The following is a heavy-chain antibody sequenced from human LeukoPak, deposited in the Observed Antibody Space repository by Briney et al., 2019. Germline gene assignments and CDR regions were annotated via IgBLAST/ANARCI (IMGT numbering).Heavy chain of an antibody. J-gene: IGHJ5*02. D-gene: IGHD2-21*01. V-gene: IGHV1-69*08. CDR2: IIPIAGRA. CDR1: GGTFSSYT. Sequence: SVKVSCKASGGTFSSYTISWVRQAPGQGPEWMGKIIPIAGRANYAQKFQGRVTITADKSKSTVYMELSSLRSEDTAVYYCARDNFASIPRWFDPWGQGTLVTVSS. CDR3: ARDNFASIPRWFDP.